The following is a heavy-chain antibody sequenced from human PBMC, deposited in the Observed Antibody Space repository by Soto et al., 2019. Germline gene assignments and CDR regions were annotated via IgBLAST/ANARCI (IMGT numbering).Heavy chain of an antibody. CDR2: ISYSGST. V-gene: IGHV4-59*08. CDR1: GAAIRGYH. Sequence: SDTLSLTCTVTGAAIRGYHWSWIRNPPGKGLECLGYISYSGSTNYNPSLKSRVTMSIDTSKNQFSLKLNSVTAADTAVYYCARGFSIDWYTYYFDYWGQGPLVTVS. D-gene: IGHD3-3*02. CDR3: ARGFSIDWYTYYFDY. J-gene: IGHJ4*02.